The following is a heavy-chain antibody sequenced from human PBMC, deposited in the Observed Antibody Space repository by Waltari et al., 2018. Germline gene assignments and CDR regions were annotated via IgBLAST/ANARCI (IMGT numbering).Heavy chain of an antibody. CDR1: GGTFSNYA. CDR2: FLPIFGDA. J-gene: IGHJ4*02. CDR3: ARVGATVFDH. V-gene: IGHV1-69*01. Sequence: QVQLVQSGPEMKKPGSSVKVSCKFSGGTFSNYAISWVRQAPGQGLEWMGGFLPIFGDADYAQKCQGRLTITADESTSTAYLDLSSVTSDDTAVYYCARVGATVFDHWGQGTQVTVSS. D-gene: IGHD3-16*01.